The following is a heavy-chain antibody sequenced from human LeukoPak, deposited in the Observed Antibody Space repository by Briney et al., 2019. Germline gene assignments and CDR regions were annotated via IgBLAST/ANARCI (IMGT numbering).Heavy chain of an antibody. Sequence: PGGSLRLSCAASGFSFSSYDMHWVRQAPGKGLEWVAIIWFDGSAKYYGDSVKGRFTISRDNSKNTLYLQVNSLRVEDTAVYYCARDLNREDFDYWGQGTLVAVSS. CDR3: ARDLNREDFDY. V-gene: IGHV3-33*01. CDR1: GFSFSSYD. CDR2: IWFDGSAK. J-gene: IGHJ4*02. D-gene: IGHD1-14*01.